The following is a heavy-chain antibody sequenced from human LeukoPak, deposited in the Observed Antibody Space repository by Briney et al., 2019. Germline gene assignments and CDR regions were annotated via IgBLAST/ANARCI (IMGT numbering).Heavy chain of an antibody. CDR2: INGDGRST. CDR1: GFTFSSNW. CDR3: ARATVTLDY. V-gene: IGHV3-74*01. J-gene: IGHJ4*02. D-gene: IGHD4-17*01. Sequence: GGSLGLSCAASGFTFSSNWMHWVRQAPGKGLVWVSAINGDGRSTVYADSVKGRFTISRDNAKNTLYLQMDSLRTEDTAVYYCARATVTLDYWGQGTLVPVPS.